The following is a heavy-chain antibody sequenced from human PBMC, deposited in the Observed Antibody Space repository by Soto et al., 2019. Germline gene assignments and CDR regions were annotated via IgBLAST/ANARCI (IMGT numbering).Heavy chain of an antibody. V-gene: IGHV3-66*01. CDR1: GFTVSSNY. D-gene: IGHD4-17*01. CDR3: ARDFSYGDAYYFDY. J-gene: IGHJ4*02. Sequence: EVQLVESGGGLVQPGGSLRLSCAASGFTVSSNYMSWVRQAPGKGLEWVSVIYSGGSTYYADSVKGRFTISRDNSKNMLYLQMNSLRAEDTAVYYCARDFSYGDAYYFDYWGQGTLVTVSS. CDR2: IYSGGST.